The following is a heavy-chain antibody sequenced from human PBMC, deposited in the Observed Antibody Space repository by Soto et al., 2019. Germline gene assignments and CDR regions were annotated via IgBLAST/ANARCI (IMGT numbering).Heavy chain of an antibody. CDR2: IIPIFTTT. CDR1: GGTFSNHA. Sequence: SVKVSCKASGGTFSNHAINWVRQAPGQGLEWMGRIIPIFTTTDYAQRFQGRVTITADESTITAYMELSSLKHDDTAVYYCAREVAADGTFREDVFDIWGQGTMVTVSS. V-gene: IGHV1-69*13. J-gene: IGHJ3*02. D-gene: IGHD6-13*01. CDR3: AREVAADGTFREDVFDI.